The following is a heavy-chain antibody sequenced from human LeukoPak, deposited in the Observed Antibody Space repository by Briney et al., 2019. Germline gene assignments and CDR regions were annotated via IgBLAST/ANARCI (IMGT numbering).Heavy chain of an antibody. Sequence: ASVKVSCKASGYTFTSYDINWVRQATGQGLEWMGGIIPIFGTANYAQKFQGRVTITADESTSTAYMELSSLRSEDTAVYYCARDRARESYRSGFVNWFDPWGQGTLVTVSS. V-gene: IGHV1-69*13. CDR2: IIPIFGTA. CDR3: ARDRARESYRSGFVNWFDP. J-gene: IGHJ5*02. D-gene: IGHD3-16*02. CDR1: GYTFTSYD.